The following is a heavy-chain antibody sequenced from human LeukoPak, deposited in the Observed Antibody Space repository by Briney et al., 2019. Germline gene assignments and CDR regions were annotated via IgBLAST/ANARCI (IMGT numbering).Heavy chain of an antibody. CDR3: GRDPNGDYVGAFEF. Sequence: GGSLRLSCVGSGFMFSRFGLIWVRQAPGKGLEWVSGIHGNGETTYYGDSVKGRFTISRDNSKSTLYLQMNSLRVEDTAGYFCGRDPNGDYVGAFEFWGQGTKVAVSS. J-gene: IGHJ3*01. CDR2: IHGNGETT. CDR1: GFMFSRFG. V-gene: IGHV3-23*01. D-gene: IGHD3-16*01.